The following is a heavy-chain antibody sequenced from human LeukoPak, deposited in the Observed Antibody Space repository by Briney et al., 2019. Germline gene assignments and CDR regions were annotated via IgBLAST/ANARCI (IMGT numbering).Heavy chain of an antibody. D-gene: IGHD3-10*01. J-gene: IGHJ4*02. CDR2: ISNDGSYK. CDR3: AKDSPSGFDY. V-gene: IGHV3-30*18. Sequence: GGSLRLSCAASGFTFSHYGMHWVRQAPGKGLEWVAVISNDGSYKDYVNSAKGRFTISRDNSKNTLYLQMNSLTIEDTAVYYCAKDSPSGFDYWGQGILVTVSS. CDR1: GFTFSHYG.